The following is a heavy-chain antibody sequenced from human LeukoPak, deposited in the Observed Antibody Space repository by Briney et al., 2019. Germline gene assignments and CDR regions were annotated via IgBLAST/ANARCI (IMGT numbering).Heavy chain of an antibody. CDR2: IIPIFGTA. J-gene: IGHJ4*02. V-gene: IGHV1-69*05. Sequence: ASVKVSCKVSGYTLTELSMHWVRQAPGKGLEWMGGIIPIFGTANYAQKFQGRVTITTDESTSTAYMELSSLRSEDTAVYYCARGRWLRYFDYWGQGTLVTVSS. CDR1: GYTLTELS. CDR3: ARGRWLRYFDY. D-gene: IGHD5-24*01.